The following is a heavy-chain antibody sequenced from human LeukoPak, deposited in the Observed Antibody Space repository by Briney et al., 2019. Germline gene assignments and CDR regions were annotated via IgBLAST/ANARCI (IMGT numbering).Heavy chain of an antibody. Sequence: TRYSTSFEDQVTISVDKSINTTYLQWSSLEASDTAMYYCARLIDSYWYFAYWGQGTLVTVSS. V-gene: IGHV5-51*01. CDR2: T. CDR3: ARLIDSYWYFAY. D-gene: IGHD1-26*01. J-gene: IGHJ4*02.